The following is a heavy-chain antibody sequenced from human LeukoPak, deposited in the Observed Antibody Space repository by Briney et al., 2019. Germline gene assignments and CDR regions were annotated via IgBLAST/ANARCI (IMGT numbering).Heavy chain of an antibody. CDR3: ARQLVAVAGNDY. D-gene: IGHD6-19*01. Sequence: SEILSLTCTVSGGSISSSSYYWGWIRQPPGKGLEWIGSIYYSGSTYYNPSLKSRVTISVDTSKNQFSLKLSSVTAADTAVYYCARQLVAVAGNDYWGQGTLVSVSS. J-gene: IGHJ4*02. CDR1: GGSISSSSYY. CDR2: IYYSGST. V-gene: IGHV4-39*01.